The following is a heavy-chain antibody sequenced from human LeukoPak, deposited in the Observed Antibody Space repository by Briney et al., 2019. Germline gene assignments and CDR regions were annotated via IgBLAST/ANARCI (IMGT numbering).Heavy chain of an antibody. D-gene: IGHD4-4*01. CDR1: GGSISSGDYY. CDR3: ASSTRLTTVPFDY. CDR2: IYYSGST. V-gene: IGHV4-30-4*01. J-gene: IGHJ4*02. Sequence: PSQTLSLTCTVSGGSISSGDYYWSWIRQPPGKGLEWIGYIYYSGSTYYNPSLKSRVTISVDTSKNQFSLKLSSVTAADTAVYYCASSTRLTTVPFDYWGQGTLVTVSS.